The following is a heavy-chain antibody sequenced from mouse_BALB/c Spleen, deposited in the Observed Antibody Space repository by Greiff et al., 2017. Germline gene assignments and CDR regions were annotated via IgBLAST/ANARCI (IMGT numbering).Heavy chain of an antibody. CDR2: IWAGGST. Sequence: VMLVESGPGLVAPSQSLSITCTVSGFSLTSYGVHWVRQPPGKGLEWLGVIWAGGSTNYNSALMSRLSISKDNSKSQVFLKMNSLQTDDTAMYYCARGDGSPWFAYWGQGTLVTVSA. D-gene: IGHD1-1*01. CDR3: ARGDGSPWFAY. CDR1: GFSLTSYG. J-gene: IGHJ3*01. V-gene: IGHV2-9*02.